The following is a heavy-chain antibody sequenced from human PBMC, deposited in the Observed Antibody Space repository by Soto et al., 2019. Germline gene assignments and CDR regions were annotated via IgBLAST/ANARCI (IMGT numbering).Heavy chain of an antibody. J-gene: IGHJ6*01. D-gene: IGHD3-10*01. CDR2: ILNNGSNR. Sequence: QVQLVESGGGVVQPGRSLRLSCAASEFTFSNYGMHWVRQAPGKGLEWVAVILNNGSNRYHADSVKDRFTISRDNSKNTRYLPMNSLRAEDTAVYYGARDDEYSGNGMDVWGQGTTVNVSP. CDR3: ARDDEYSGNGMDV. V-gene: IGHV3-33*01. CDR1: EFTFSNYG.